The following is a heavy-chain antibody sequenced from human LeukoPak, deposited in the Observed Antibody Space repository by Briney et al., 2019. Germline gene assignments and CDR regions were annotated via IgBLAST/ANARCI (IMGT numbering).Heavy chain of an antibody. CDR1: GGTFSSYA. CDR3: ARSSIIAAAGPYYFDS. D-gene: IGHD6-13*01. CDR2: IIPIFGTA. J-gene: IGHJ4*02. V-gene: IGHV1-69*06. Sequence: SVTVSCKASGGTFSSYAISWVRQAPGQGLEWMGGIIPIFGTANYAQKFQGRVTITADKSTSTAYMELSSLRSEDTAVYYCARSSIIAAAGPYYFDSWGQGTLVTVSS.